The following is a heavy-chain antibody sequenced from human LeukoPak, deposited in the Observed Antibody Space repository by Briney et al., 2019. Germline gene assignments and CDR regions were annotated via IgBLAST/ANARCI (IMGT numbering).Heavy chain of an antibody. D-gene: IGHD6-19*01. Sequence: SETLSPTCTVSGGSISSYYWSWIRQPAGKELEWIGRIYTSGSTNYNPSLKSRVTMSVDTSKNQFTLKLSSVTAADTAVYYCAREYSSGWVFDYWGQGTLVTVSS. CDR3: AREYSSGWVFDY. V-gene: IGHV4-4*07. CDR1: GGSISSYY. CDR2: IYTSGST. J-gene: IGHJ4*02.